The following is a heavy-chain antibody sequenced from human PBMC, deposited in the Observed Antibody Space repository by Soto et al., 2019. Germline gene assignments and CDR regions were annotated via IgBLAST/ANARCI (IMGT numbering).Heavy chain of an antibody. J-gene: IGHJ5*02. CDR2: INHSGNT. Sequence: QVQPQQWGAGLLKPSETLSLTCGISGEYFTANYWSWIRQTPGKGLEWLGEINHSGNTEYNPSLNSRVTISADTSKNQFSLKLTSVSAADTGVYYCATGGLFTSWGQGTLVTVSA. D-gene: IGHD3-3*01. V-gene: IGHV4-34*01. CDR1: GEYFTANY. CDR3: ATGGLFTS.